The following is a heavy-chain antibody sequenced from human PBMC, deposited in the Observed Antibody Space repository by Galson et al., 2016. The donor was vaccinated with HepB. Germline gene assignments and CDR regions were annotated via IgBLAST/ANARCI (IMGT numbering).Heavy chain of an antibody. D-gene: IGHD6-19*01. CDR2: IWYDGTNK. CDR3: AREDPNIAVAALDY. CDR1: GFTFSRYG. V-gene: IGHV3-33*01. Sequence: SLRLSCAASGFTFSRYGMHWVRQAPGEGLESVAFIWYDGTNKFYADSVKGRFTISRDNSKNTLYLQLNSLRAEDTAVYYCAREDPNIAVAALDYWGQGTLVTGSS. J-gene: IGHJ4*02.